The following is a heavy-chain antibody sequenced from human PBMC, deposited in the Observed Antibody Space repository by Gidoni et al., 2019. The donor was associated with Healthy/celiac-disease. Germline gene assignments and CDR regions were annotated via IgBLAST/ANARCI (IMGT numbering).Heavy chain of an antibody. J-gene: IGHJ4*02. CDR3: ARGEMAIIPFDY. D-gene: IGHD2-21*01. V-gene: IGHV4-61*02. Sequence: VQLHKSGPGLVQPSQALSLTCTVCVVSISSGSYYWSWIRQTAGKGLEWIGRIYTRGSTNYNPALKSRVTMSVDTSKNQFSLKLSSVTAADTAVYYCARGEMAIIPFDYWGQGTLVTVSS. CDR2: IYTRGST. CDR1: VVSISSGSYY.